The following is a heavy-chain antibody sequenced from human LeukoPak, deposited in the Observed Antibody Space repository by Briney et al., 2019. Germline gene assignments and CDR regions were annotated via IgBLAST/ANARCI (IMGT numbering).Heavy chain of an antibody. CDR3: ARDEYCSSTSCYVNAFDI. J-gene: IGHJ3*02. D-gene: IGHD2-2*01. CDR2: IYTSGST. CDR1: GGSISSGSYY. V-gene: IGHV4-61*02. Sequence: SETLSLTCTVSGGSISSGSYYWSWIRQPAGKGLEWIGRIYTSGSTNYNPSLKSRVTISVDTSKNQFSLKLSSVTAADTAVYYCARDEYCSSTSCYVNAFDIWGQGTMVTVPS.